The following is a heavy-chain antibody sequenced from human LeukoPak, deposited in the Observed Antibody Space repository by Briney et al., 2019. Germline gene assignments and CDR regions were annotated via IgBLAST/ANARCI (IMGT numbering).Heavy chain of an antibody. CDR2: INPNSGGT. D-gene: IGHD4-17*01. J-gene: IGHJ4*02. CDR1: GYTFTGYY. V-gene: IGHV1-2*06. Sequence: ASVKVPCKASGYTFTGYYMHWVRQAPGQGLEWMGRINPNSGGTNYAQKFQGRVTMTRDTSISTACMELSRLRSDDTAVYYCARDDGDSPFDYWGQGTLVTVSS. CDR3: ARDDGDSPFDY.